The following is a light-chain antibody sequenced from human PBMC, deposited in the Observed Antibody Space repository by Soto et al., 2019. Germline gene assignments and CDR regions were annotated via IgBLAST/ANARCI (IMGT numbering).Light chain of an antibody. Sequence: DIQMTQSPSSLSASVGDRVTIPCRASQGISNDLGWYQQKPGKAPKRLIYEASILQSGVPSRFSGSGSGTEFTLTISSLQPEDFATYYCLQHNSYPRTFGGGTKGEIK. CDR2: EAS. CDR1: QGISND. V-gene: IGKV1-17*01. CDR3: LQHNSYPRT. J-gene: IGKJ4*01.